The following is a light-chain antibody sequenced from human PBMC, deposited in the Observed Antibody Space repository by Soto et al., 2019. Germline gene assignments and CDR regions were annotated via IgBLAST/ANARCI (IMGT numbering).Light chain of an antibody. CDR1: QSISSC. V-gene: IGKV1-5*03. CDR3: QHYNTHPST. Sequence: DIQMTQSPSTLSASVGDRVTITCRASQSISSCLAWYQQKPGKAPKVLIYKASSLESGVPSRFSGSGSVRDFTLYISSLRSEDFANYYCQHYNTHPSTFGEGTKVEIK. CDR2: KAS. J-gene: IGKJ1*01.